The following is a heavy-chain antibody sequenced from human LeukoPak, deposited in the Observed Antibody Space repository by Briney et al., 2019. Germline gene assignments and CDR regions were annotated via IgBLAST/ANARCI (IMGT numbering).Heavy chain of an antibody. CDR3: ARDRYSSSWFDAFDI. Sequence: KPSETLSLNCTVPGGSIGSYYWSWIRQPPGEGLGGIGDIYYSGSTNYNPSLKSRVTISVDTSKNQFSLNLNSVTAADTAVYYCARDRYSSSWFDAFDIWGQGTMVTVSS. CDR1: GGSIGSYY. CDR2: IYYSGST. V-gene: IGHV4-59*01. J-gene: IGHJ3*02. D-gene: IGHD6-13*01.